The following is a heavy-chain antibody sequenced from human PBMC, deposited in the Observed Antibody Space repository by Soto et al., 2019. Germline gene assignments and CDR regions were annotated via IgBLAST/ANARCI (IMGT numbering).Heavy chain of an antibody. CDR3: VRDRGYNAFDY. Sequence: EVQLVESGGGLVQPGGSLRLSCAASGFTFSTSWMNWVRQAPGKGLEWVAGIKEDGSEKYYVDSVKGRFTISKDNAENSLELHMNRLRVEDTAVYYCVRDRGYNAFDYWGQGTLVTVSS. D-gene: IGHD5-18*01. CDR1: GFTFSTSW. V-gene: IGHV3-7*01. J-gene: IGHJ4*02. CDR2: IKEDGSEK.